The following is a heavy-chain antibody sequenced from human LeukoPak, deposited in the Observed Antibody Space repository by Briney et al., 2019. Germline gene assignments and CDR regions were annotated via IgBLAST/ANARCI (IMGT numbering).Heavy chain of an antibody. CDR2: INPSGGTT. J-gene: IGHJ4*02. V-gene: IGHV1-46*01. CDR1: GYIFTNHY. Sequence: GASVKVSCKASGYIFTNHYMYWVRQAPGQGLEWMGVINPSGGTTAYAQKFQGRVTMTRDTSTRTAYMEVSSLRSEDTAVYYCARQGAYSSAIGLGYWGQGTLVTVSS. CDR3: ARQGAYSSAIGLGY. D-gene: IGHD6-19*01.